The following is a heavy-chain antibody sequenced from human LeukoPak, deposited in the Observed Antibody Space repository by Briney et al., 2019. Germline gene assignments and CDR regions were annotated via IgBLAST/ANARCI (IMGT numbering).Heavy chain of an antibody. J-gene: IGHJ6*02. D-gene: IGHD3-16*01. CDR2: IYSGGST. CDR1: GFTVSSNH. CDR3: ARGHYDYYYYGMDV. Sequence: PGGSLRLSCAASGFTVSSNHMSWVRQAPGKGLEWVSVIYSGGSTYYADSVKGRFTISRDNSKNTLYLQMNSLRAEDTAVYYCARGHYDYYYYGMDVWGQGTTVTVSS. V-gene: IGHV3-53*01.